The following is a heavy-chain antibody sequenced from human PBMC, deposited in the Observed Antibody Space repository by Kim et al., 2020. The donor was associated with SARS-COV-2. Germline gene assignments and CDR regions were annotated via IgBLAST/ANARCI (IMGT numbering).Heavy chain of an antibody. CDR3: ARTGRYYYGSGYDY. CDR1: GGSISSSSYY. V-gene: IGHV4-39*01. J-gene: IGHJ4*02. D-gene: IGHD3-10*01. CDR2: IYYSGST. Sequence: SETLSLTCTVSGGSISSSSYYWGWIRQPPGKGLEWIGSIYYSGSTYYNPSLKSRVTISVDTSKYQFSLKLSSVTAADTAVYYCARTGRYYYGSGYDYWGQGTLVTVSS.